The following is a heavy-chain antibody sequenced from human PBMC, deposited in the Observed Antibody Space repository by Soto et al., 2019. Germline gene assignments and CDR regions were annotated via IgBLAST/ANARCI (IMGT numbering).Heavy chain of an antibody. J-gene: IGHJ3*02. D-gene: IGHD3-22*01. Sequence: QVQLVQSGAEVKKPGSSVKVSCKASGGTFSSYAISWVRQAPGQGLEWMGGIIPIFGTANYAQKFQGRVTITADKSTSTAYMELSSLRSEDRAVYYWAREVVITSDAFDIWGQGTMVTVSS. CDR2: IIPIFGTA. CDR1: GGTFSSYA. CDR3: AREVVITSDAFDI. V-gene: IGHV1-69*06.